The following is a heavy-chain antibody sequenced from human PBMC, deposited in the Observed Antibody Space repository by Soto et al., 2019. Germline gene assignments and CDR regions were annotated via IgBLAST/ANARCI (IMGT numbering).Heavy chain of an antibody. V-gene: IGHV4-61*01. J-gene: IGHJ4*02. CDR1: GGSVRSGSYY. CDR3: ARERTGDPTFFDY. Sequence: SETLSLTCAVSGGSVRSGSYYWSWIRQPPGKGLEWIGFIYHSGSTNYNPSLRSRVTISVDTSKNQFSLNLLSLTAADTAVYYCARERTGDPTFFDYWGQGALVTVSS. CDR2: IYHSGST. D-gene: IGHD1-1*01.